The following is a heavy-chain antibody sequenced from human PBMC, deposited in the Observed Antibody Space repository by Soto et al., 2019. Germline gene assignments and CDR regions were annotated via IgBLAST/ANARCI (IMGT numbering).Heavy chain of an antibody. CDR3: ERDSSGWPHHKFDY. CDR1: GFTFSVYG. D-gene: IGHD6-19*01. Sequence: GGSLRLSCAASGFTFSVYGMHWVRQAPGKGLEWVAVIWYDGSNAYYADSVKGRFTISRDNSKNTLYLQMNSLRAEDTAVYYCERDSSGWPHHKFDYWGQGTLVTVSS. CDR2: IWYDGSNA. V-gene: IGHV3-33*01. J-gene: IGHJ4*02.